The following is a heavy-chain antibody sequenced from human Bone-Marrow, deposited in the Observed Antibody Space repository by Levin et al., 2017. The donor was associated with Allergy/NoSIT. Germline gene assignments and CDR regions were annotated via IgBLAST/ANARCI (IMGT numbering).Heavy chain of an antibody. CDR3: VKRVAAGGGMDV. Sequence: GGSLRLSCAASGFTLSNFAMSWVRQARGKGLEWVSAISDNGANKYYADSVKGRFTISRDTSKNTLHLQMNSLRDDDTALYYCVKRVAAGGGMDVWGQGTTVTVSS. CDR2: ISDNGANK. D-gene: IGHD6-19*01. J-gene: IGHJ6*02. V-gene: IGHV3-23*01. CDR1: GFTLSNFA.